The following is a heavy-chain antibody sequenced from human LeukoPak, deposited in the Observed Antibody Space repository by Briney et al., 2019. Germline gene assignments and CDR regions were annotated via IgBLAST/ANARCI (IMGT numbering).Heavy chain of an antibody. CDR2: INSDESST. V-gene: IGHV3-74*01. Sequence: GGSLRLSCTASGFTLSTYWMHWVRQVPGKGLVWVSRINSDESSTSYADSVTGRFTISRDNARNTLYLQMNSLRAEDTAVYYCARASGYYDSSGYYNGMDVWGQGTTVTVSS. D-gene: IGHD3-22*01. J-gene: IGHJ6*02. CDR3: ARASGYYDSSGYYNGMDV. CDR1: GFTLSTYW.